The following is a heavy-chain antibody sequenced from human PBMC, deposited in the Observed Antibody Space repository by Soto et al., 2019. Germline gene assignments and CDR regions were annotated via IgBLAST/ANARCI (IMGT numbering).Heavy chain of an antibody. J-gene: IGHJ5*02. CDR2: IYHSGST. Sequence: QLQLQESGSGLVKPSQTLSLTCAVSGGSISSGGYSWSWIRQPPGKGLEWIGYIYHSGSTYYNPSLKSRVTISVDRSKNKFSLKLSSVTAADTAVYYCACLNPGWNYPAVNVWFDPWGQGTLVTVSS. V-gene: IGHV4-30-2*01. D-gene: IGHD1-7*01. CDR1: GGSISSGGYS. CDR3: ACLNPGWNYPAVNVWFDP.